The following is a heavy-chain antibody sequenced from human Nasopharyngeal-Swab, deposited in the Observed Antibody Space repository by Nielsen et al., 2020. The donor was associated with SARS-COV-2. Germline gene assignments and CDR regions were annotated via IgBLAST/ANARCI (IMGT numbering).Heavy chain of an antibody. CDR2: ISSDSGAK. Sequence: GGSLRLSCAASGLSFSTYTMNWVRQAPGKGLEWLSSISSDSGAKYHADSVKGRFTISRDNAKNSLYLEMNSLRAEDTAVYYCLRGDRRDYWGPGTLVSVSS. CDR1: GLSFSTYT. D-gene: IGHD3-22*01. CDR3: LRGDRRDY. J-gene: IGHJ4*02. V-gene: IGHV3-21*01.